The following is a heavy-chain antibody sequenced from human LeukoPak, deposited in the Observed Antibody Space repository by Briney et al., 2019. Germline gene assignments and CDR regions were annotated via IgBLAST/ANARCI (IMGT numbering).Heavy chain of an antibody. CDR1: GFTFSSYG. Sequence: GGSLRLSCAASGFTFSSYGMTWVRQAPGKGLEWVSGINNSGGNRYYADSVKGRFTISRDNSKNKLFLEVNSLRAEDTAVYYCAKDLWFGESTSGFDYWGQGTLVTVSS. V-gene: IGHV3-23*01. CDR3: AKDLWFGESTSGFDY. CDR2: INNSGGNR. D-gene: IGHD3-10*01. J-gene: IGHJ4*02.